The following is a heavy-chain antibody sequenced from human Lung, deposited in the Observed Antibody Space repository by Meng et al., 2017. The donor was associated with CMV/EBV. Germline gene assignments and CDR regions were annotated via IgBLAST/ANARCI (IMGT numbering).Heavy chain of an antibody. Sequence: GGSXRLXFEASGIIFNTHGIHWLRQAPGKGLEWVAFVWLDGNERYNEKIVKGRFTGSRDKSKNTVFLQLSSLKAEETAVYYCVGHQGGTREGVRWVWGQGAXVTVYS. J-gene: IGHJ4*02. V-gene: IGHV3-30*02. D-gene: IGHD1/OR15-1a*01. CDR3: VGHQGGTREGVRWV. CDR2: VWLDGNER. CDR1: GIIFNTHG.